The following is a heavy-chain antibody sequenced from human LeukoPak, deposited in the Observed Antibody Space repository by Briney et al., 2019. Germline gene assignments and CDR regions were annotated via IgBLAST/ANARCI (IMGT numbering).Heavy chain of an antibody. CDR2: INTNTGNP. V-gene: IGHV7-4-1*02. J-gene: IGHJ4*02. CDR3: ARGEMATIRVSDY. D-gene: IGHD5-24*01. Sequence: EASVTVSCKASGYTFTSYAMNWVRQAPGQGLEWMGWINTNTGNPTYAQGFTGRFVFSLDTSVSTAYLQISSLKAEDTAVYYCARGEMATIRVSDYWGQGTLVTVSS. CDR1: GYTFTSYA.